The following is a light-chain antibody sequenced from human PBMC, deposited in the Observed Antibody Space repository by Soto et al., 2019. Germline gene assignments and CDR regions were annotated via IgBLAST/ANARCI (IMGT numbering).Light chain of an antibody. J-gene: IGKJ2*04. Sequence: DIQMTQSPSSLSASVGYSVTITCRASQSIIRYLNWYQQKPGKAPKLLIYGTSSLQSGVPSRFSGSGSGTDFTLTISTLQPEDFATYYCQQTFTTPCSFGQGTKLETK. V-gene: IGKV1-39*01. CDR1: QSIIRY. CDR3: QQTFTTPCS. CDR2: GTS.